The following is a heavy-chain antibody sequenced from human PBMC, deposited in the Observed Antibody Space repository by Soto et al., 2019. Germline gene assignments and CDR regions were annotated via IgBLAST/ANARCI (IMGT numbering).Heavy chain of an antibody. J-gene: IGHJ4*02. D-gene: IGHD6-6*01. CDR3: AKDLGGEYSSSSPDY. Sequence: EVQLVESGGGLVQPGRSLRLSCAASGFTFDDYAMHWVRQAPGKGLEWVSGISWNSGSIGYADSVKGRFTISRDNAKNSLYLQMNSLRAEDTALYYFAKDLGGEYSSSSPDYWGQGTLVTVSS. CDR2: ISWNSGSI. V-gene: IGHV3-9*01. CDR1: GFTFDDYA.